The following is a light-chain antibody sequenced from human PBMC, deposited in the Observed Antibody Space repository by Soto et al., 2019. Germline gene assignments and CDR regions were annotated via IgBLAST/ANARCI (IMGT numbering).Light chain of an antibody. J-gene: IGKJ1*01. CDR2: AAS. CDR1: QGISSY. CDR3: QQYYSYRPT. V-gene: IGKV1-8*01. Sequence: AIRMTQSPSSLSASTGDRVTITCRASQGISSYLAWYQQKPGKAPKLLIYAASTLQSGVPSRFSGSGSGTDFTLTISCLQSEDFATYYCQQYYSYRPTFGQGTKVDI.